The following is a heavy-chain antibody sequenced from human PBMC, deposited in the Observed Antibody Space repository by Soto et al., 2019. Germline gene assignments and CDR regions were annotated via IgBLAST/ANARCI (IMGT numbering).Heavy chain of an antibody. CDR3: AHSGAYCSGGSCYPESYYYYYMDV. CDR1: GFSLSTSGVG. Sequence: SGPTLVNPTQTLTLTCTFSGFSLSTSGVGVGWIRQPPGKALEWLALIYWDDDKRYSPSLKSRLTITKDTSKNQVVLTMTNMDPVDTATYYCAHSGAYCSGGSCYPESYYYYYMDVWGKGTTVTVSS. CDR2: IYWDDDK. J-gene: IGHJ6*03. V-gene: IGHV2-5*02. D-gene: IGHD2-15*01.